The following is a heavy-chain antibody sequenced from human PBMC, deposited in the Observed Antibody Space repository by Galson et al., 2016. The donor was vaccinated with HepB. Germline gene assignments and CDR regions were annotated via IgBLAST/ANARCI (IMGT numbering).Heavy chain of an antibody. CDR1: GFTFTYYS. D-gene: IGHD1-1*01. J-gene: IGHJ4*02. CDR2: ISTVSSTI. CDR3: AREGTWFDY. Sequence: SLRLSCAASGFTFTYYSMNWVRQAPGKGLEWIAYISTVSSTIHYADSVRGRFTISIDNDKNLLYLQMNSLRDEDTAVYYCAREGTWFDYWGQGTLVSVSS. V-gene: IGHV3-48*02.